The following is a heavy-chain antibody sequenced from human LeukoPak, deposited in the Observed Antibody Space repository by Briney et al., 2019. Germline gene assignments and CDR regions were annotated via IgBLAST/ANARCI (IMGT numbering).Heavy chain of an antibody. Sequence: GSLRLSCAASGFTFSSYAMSWVRQAPGKGLEWIGYIYYSGSTNYNPSLKSRVTISVDTSKNQFSLKLSSVTAADTAVYYCASSLLGYFDYWGQGTLVTVSS. V-gene: IGHV4-59*01. J-gene: IGHJ4*02. D-gene: IGHD2-21*01. CDR3: ASSLLGYFDY. CDR2: IYYSGST. CDR1: GFTFSSYA.